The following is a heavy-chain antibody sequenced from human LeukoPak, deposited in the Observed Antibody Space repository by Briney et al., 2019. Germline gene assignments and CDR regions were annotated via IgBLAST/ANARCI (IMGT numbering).Heavy chain of an antibody. Sequence: GASVKVSRKASGYTFTGYYMLWVRQAPGQGLEWMGWINPNSGGTKYAQKFQGRVTMTRDTSISTAYMEVSRLTSDDTAVFYWAREGRGHSYWGEGSLVTVSS. CDR2: INPNSGGT. D-gene: IGHD2-15*01. J-gene: IGHJ4*02. V-gene: IGHV1-2*02. CDR3: AREGRGHSY. CDR1: GYTFTGYY.